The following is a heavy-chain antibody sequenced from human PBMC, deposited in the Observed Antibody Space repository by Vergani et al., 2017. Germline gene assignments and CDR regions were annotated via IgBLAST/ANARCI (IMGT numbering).Heavy chain of an antibody. CDR2: MNPNSGNT. CDR3: AKDLSQRQHDVSGYYSPFDN. Sequence: QVPLVQSGAEVKKPGASVKVSCKASGYTFTSYDINWVRQATGQGLEWMGWMNPNSGNTGYAQKFQGRVTMTRNTAISTAYMELSSLRSEDTAVYFCAKDLSQRQHDVSGYYSPFDNWGQGTLVTVSS. CDR1: GYTFTSYD. D-gene: IGHD3-22*01. J-gene: IGHJ4*02. V-gene: IGHV1-8*01.